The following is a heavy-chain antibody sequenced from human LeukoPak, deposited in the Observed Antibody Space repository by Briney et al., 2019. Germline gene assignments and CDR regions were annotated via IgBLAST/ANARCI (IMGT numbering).Heavy chain of an antibody. D-gene: IGHD3-22*01. CDR1: GFTFSSYG. Sequence: PGGSLRLSCAASGFTFSSYGMHWVRQAPGKGLEWVAVIWYDGSNKYYADSEKGRFTISRDNSKNTLYLQMNSLRAEDTAVYYCAKDLSYYYDSSGYNFDYWGQGTLVTVSS. J-gene: IGHJ4*02. V-gene: IGHV3-33*06. CDR3: AKDLSYYYDSSGYNFDY. CDR2: IWYDGSNK.